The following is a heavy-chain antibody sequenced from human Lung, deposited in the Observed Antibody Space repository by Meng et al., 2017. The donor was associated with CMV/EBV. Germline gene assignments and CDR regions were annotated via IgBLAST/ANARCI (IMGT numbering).Heavy chain of an antibody. V-gene: IGHV4-34*01. Sequence: SETLSLTCAVYSGSFTDSYWTWIRQFPGKGPEWIGEINHSGSVRYNPSLESRVSISADTSKNQFSLNLRSVTAADSAIYFCARRSWSSSSGYHSFFDSWGQETXVTVYS. J-gene: IGHJ5*01. D-gene: IGHD3-22*01. CDR3: ARRSWSSSSGYHSFFDS. CDR2: INHSGSV. CDR1: SGSFTDSY.